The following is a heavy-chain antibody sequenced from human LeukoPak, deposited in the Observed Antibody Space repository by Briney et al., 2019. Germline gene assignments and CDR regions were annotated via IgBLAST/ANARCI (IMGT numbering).Heavy chain of an antibody. D-gene: IGHD3/OR15-3a*01. CDR2: ISGSGGST. J-gene: IGHJ3*02. V-gene: IGHV3-23*01. Sequence: QPGGSLRLSCAASGFTFISYAMSWVRQAPGKGLEWVSGISGSGGSTYYADSVKGRFTISRDNSKNTLYLQMNSLRAEDTAVYYCARYGLGAHAFDIWGQGTMVTVSS. CDR1: GFTFISYA. CDR3: ARYGLGAHAFDI.